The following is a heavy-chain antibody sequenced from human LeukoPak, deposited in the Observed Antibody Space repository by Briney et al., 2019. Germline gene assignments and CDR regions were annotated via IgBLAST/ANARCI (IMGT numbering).Heavy chain of an antibody. V-gene: IGHV3-66*01. CDR3: ASALGTYYDILTGYLDQDY. CDR1: GVIVRSNY. D-gene: IGHD3-9*01. CDR2: IYSGGSH. J-gene: IGHJ4*02. Sequence: GGSLRLSCAASGVIVRSNYMIYVPQAPGRGLEWFSIIYSGGSHYYADSVKGRFTISRDNSKNTLYLQMNSLRAEDTAVYYCASALGTYYDILTGYLDQDYWGQGTLVTVSS.